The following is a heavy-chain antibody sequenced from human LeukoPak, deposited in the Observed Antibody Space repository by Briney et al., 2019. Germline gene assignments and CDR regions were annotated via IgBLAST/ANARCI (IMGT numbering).Heavy chain of an antibody. CDR3: ARVVRDYVWGSYRFDY. D-gene: IGHD3-16*02. CDR1: GGSISSYY. J-gene: IGHJ4*02. Sequence: SETLSLTCTVSGGSISSYYWSWIRQPPGKGLEWIGYIYYSGSTNYNPSLKGRVTISVDTSKNQFSLKLSSVTAADTAVYYCARVVRDYVWGSYRFDYWGQGTLVTVSS. V-gene: IGHV4-59*08. CDR2: IYYSGST.